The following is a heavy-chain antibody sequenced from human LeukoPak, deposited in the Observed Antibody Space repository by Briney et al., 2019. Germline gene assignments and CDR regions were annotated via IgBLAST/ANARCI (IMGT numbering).Heavy chain of an antibody. CDR3: ARGGMGSSGYWLFDAFDI. CDR2: SDPEDGET. J-gene: IGHJ3*02. CDR1: GHTLTELS. D-gene: IGHD3-22*01. V-gene: IGHV1-24*01. Sequence: ASVKVSCKVSGHTLTELSMHWVRQAPGKGLEWMGGSDPEDGETMYAQKFQGRVTMTEDTSTDTAYMELRSLRSDDTAVYYCARGGMGSSGYWLFDAFDIWGQGTMVTVSS.